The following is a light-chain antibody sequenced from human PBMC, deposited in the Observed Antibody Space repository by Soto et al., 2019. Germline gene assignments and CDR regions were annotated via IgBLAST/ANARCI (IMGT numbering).Light chain of an antibody. CDR2: EVN. CDR3: SSYTFSSTLVV. Sequence: QSALTQPASVSGSPGQSITISCTGTSSDVGGYNFVSWYQQHPGKAPRLMIFEVNNRPSGVSDRFSGSKSGHTASLTISGLPAEDVADYYCSSYTFSSTLVVFGGGTKLTVL. V-gene: IGLV2-14*01. CDR1: SSDVGGYNF. J-gene: IGLJ3*02.